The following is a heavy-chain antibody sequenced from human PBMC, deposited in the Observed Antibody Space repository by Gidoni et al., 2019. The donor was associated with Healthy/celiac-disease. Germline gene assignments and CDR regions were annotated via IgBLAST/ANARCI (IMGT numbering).Heavy chain of an antibody. D-gene: IGHD1-26*01. J-gene: IGHJ4*02. V-gene: IGHV3-30*18. CDR3: AKGEGDSGSYYGYY. Sequence: QVQLVESGGGVVQPGRSLRLSCAASGFTFSSYGMHWVRQAPGKGLEWVAVISYDGSNKYYADSVKGRFTISRDNSKNTLYLQMNSLRAEDTAVYYCAKGEGDSGSYYGYYWGQGTLVTVSS. CDR2: ISYDGSNK. CDR1: GFTFSSYG.